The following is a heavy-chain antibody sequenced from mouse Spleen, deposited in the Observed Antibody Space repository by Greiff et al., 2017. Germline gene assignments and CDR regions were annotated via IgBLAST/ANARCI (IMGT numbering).Heavy chain of an antibody. CDR2: IDPENGDT. V-gene: IGHV14-4*02. Sequence: VQLQQSGAELVRSGASVKLSCTASGFNIKDYYMHWVKQRPEQGLEWIGWIDPENGDTGYAPKFQGKATMTADTSSNTAYLQLSSLTSEDTAVYYCKATMITTSFYYAMDYWGQGTSVTVSS. D-gene: IGHD2-4*01. CDR1: GFNIKDYY. CDR3: KATMITTSFYYAMDY. J-gene: IGHJ4*01.